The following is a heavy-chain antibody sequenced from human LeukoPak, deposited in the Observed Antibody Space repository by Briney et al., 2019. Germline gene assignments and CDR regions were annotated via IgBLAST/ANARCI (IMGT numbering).Heavy chain of an antibody. V-gene: IGHV3-11*01. CDR2: ISSSGSTI. D-gene: IGHD1-26*01. CDR3: ARGGSDYNPTHFDY. J-gene: IGHJ4*02. CDR1: GLTFSDYY. Sequence: GGSLRLSCAASGLTFSDYYMSWIRQAPGKGLELVSYISSSGSTIYYADSVKGRFTISRDNAKNSLYLQMNSLRAEDTAVYYCARGGSDYNPTHFDYWGQGTLVTVSS.